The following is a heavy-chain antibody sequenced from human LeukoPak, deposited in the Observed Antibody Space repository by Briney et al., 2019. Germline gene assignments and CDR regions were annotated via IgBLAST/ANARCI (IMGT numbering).Heavy chain of an antibody. CDR2: IYTSGST. D-gene: IGHD3-22*01. CDR1: GGSISSYY. CDR3: ARVRYYDSSGYPGDDAFDI. J-gene: IGHJ3*02. Sequence: SETLSLTCTVSGGSISSYYWSWIRQPAGKGLEWIGRIYTSGSTNYNPSLKSRVTMSVDTSKNQFSLKLSSVTAADTAVYYCARVRYYDSSGYPGDDAFDIWGQGTMVTVSA. V-gene: IGHV4-4*07.